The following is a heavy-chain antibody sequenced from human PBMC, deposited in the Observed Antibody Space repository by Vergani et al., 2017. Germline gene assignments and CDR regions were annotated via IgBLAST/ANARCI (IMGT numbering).Heavy chain of an antibody. CDR3: AKAFTITLFVDYYYYMDV. J-gene: IGHJ6*03. Sequence: EVQLLESGGGLVQPGGSLRLSCAASGFTFISYAMSWVRQAPGKGLEWVSAISGSGGSTYYADSVKGRFTISRYNSNNTLYLQMNSLRAEDTAVYYCAKAFTITLFVDYYYYMDVWGKGTTVTVSS. V-gene: IGHV3-23*01. D-gene: IGHD3-3*01. CDR1: GFTFISYA. CDR2: ISGSGGST.